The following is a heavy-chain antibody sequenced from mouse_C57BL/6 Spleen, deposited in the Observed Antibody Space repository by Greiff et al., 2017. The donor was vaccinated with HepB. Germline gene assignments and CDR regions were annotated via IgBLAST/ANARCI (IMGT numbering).Heavy chain of an antibody. CDR2: ISSGGSYT. CDR3: ARQMGYGSSYGFAY. V-gene: IGHV5-6*01. J-gene: IGHJ3*01. Sequence: EVKVVESGGDLVKPGGSLKLSCAASGFTFSSYGMSWVRQTPDKRLEWVATISSGGSYTYYPDSVKGRFTISRDNAKNTLYLQMSSLKSEDTAMYYCARQMGYGSSYGFAYWGQGTLVTVSA. D-gene: IGHD1-1*01. CDR1: GFTFSSYG.